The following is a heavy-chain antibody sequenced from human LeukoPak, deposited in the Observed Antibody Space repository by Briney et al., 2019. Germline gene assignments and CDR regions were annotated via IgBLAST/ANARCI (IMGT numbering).Heavy chain of an antibody. CDR3: ARDLSVAATKGIDY. V-gene: IGHV4-61*03. Sequence: SETLSLTCTVSGGSISSGDYYWSWIRQPPGKGLEWIGYVHYSGSTNYNPSLKSRVTISVDTSKNHFSLKLSSVTAADTAVYYCARDLSVAATKGIDYWGQGTLVTVSS. J-gene: IGHJ4*02. CDR1: GGSISSGDYY. D-gene: IGHD6-19*01. CDR2: VHYSGST.